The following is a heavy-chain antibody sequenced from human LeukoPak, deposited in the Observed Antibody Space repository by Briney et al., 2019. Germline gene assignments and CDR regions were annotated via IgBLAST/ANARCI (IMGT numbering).Heavy chain of an antibody. D-gene: IGHD4-17*01. V-gene: IGHV1-18*01. CDR1: GYTXNRYG. CDR2: INTYNGNT. Sequence: GASVKVSCKASGYTXNRYGISWVRQPPGQGLEWMGWINTYNGNTNYAQKVQGRVTMTTNTSTSTAYMEMRSPRSDDTGVYYCAREGAYGDFEDWGQGTLVTV. CDR3: AREGAYGDFED. J-gene: IGHJ4*02.